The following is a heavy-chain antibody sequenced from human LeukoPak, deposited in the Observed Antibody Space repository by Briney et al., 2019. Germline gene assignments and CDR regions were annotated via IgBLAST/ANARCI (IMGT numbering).Heavy chain of an antibody. D-gene: IGHD3-3*01. V-gene: IGHV4-4*07. CDR1: GGSISSYY. CDR3: ARHFSDFWSGDYYGMDV. Sequence: SETLSLTCTVSGGSISSYYWSWIRQPAGKGLEWIGRIYTSGSTNYNPSLKSRVTMSVDTSKNQFSLKLSSVTAADTAVYYCARHFSDFWSGDYYGMDVWGQGTTVTVSS. J-gene: IGHJ6*02. CDR2: IYTSGST.